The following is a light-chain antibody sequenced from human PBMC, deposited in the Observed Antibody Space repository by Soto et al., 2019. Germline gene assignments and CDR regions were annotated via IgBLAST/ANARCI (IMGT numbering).Light chain of an antibody. CDR2: DAS. CDR1: QSVSSY. J-gene: IGKJ5*01. V-gene: IGKV3-11*01. CDR3: QQRSTWPQIT. Sequence: EIVLTHSPATLSLSPCERATLSFSASQSVSSYLAWYQQKPGQAPRFLIYDASNRATGIPARFSGSGSGTDFTLTISSLEPEDFAVYYCQQRSTWPQITFGQGTRLEI.